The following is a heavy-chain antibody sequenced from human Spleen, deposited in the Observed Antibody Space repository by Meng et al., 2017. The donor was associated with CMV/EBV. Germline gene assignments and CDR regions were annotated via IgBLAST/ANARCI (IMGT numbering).Heavy chain of an antibody. CDR3: ARGGPADCSSTSCHTYYFDY. D-gene: IGHD2-2*02. V-gene: IGHV3-30*04. CDR1: FSSYA. J-gene: IGHJ4*02. Sequence: FSSYAMHWVRQAPGKGLEWVAVISYDGSNKYYADSVKGRFTISRDNSKDTLYLQMNSLKAEDTALYYCARGGPADCSSTSCHTYYFDYWGQGTLVTVSS. CDR2: ISYDGSNK.